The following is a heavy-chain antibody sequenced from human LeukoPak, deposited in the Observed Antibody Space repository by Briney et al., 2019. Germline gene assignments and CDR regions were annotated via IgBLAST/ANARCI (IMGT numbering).Heavy chain of an antibody. V-gene: IGHV1-69*05. CDR2: IIPLFSTA. Sequence: ASVKVSCKASGGTFSSDAISWVRQAPGQGLEWMGRIIPLFSTAAYAQKFQGRVTITTDESTSTAYMELSSLRSEDTAVYYCARVPPDFWSGSDMDVWGKGTTVTVSS. CDR1: GGTFSSDA. CDR3: ARVPPDFWSGSDMDV. J-gene: IGHJ6*03. D-gene: IGHD3-3*01.